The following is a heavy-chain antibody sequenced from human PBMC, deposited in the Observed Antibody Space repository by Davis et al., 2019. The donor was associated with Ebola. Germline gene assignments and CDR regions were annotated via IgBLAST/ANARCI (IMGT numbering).Heavy chain of an antibody. CDR3: ASGRPSSGYAFDM. D-gene: IGHD2-15*01. CDR2: IYYSGSI. Sequence: MPSETLSLTCAVSTVSSSSYYWAWVRQPPGKGLEWVAYIYYSGSISDNPTIQGRVTISVDLARNQLSLKVTSVTPADTGVYYCASGRPSSGYAFDMWDQGRMVIVSS. CDR1: TVSSSSYY. V-gene: IGHV4-59*01. J-gene: IGHJ3*02.